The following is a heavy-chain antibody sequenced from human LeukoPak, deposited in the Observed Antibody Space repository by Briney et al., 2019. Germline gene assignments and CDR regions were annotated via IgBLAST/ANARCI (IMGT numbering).Heavy chain of an antibody. CDR3: SRGRYGSGWITHFDY. CDR2: INAGNGNT. J-gene: IGHJ4*02. V-gene: IGHV1-3*03. Sequence: GASVKVSCKASGYTFTNYAMHWVRQAPGQRLEWMGWINAGNGNTKYSQEFQGRVTITRDTSASTAYMELSSLRSEDMAVYYCSRGRYGSGWITHFDYWGQGTLVTVSS. D-gene: IGHD6-19*01. CDR1: GYTFTNYA.